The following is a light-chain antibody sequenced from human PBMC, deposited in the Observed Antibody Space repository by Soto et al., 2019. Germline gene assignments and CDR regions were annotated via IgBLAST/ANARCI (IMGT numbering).Light chain of an antibody. CDR3: QQYNNWPRT. V-gene: IGKV3-15*01. Sequence: EIVLTQSPGTLSLSPGERATLSCRASPSVTNYLAWYQQKPGQAPRLLIYGASTRATGIPARFSGSGSGTEFTLTISSLQSEDFAVYYCQQYNNWPRTFGQGTKVDI. J-gene: IGKJ1*01. CDR2: GAS. CDR1: PSVTNY.